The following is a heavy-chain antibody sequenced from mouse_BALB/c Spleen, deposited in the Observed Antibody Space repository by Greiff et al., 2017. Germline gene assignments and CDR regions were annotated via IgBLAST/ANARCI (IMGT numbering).Heavy chain of an antibody. D-gene: IGHD2-10*01. CDR1: GFAFSSYD. CDR3: ARHQAYYGNYQGMDY. V-gene: IGHV5-12-1*01. Sequence: EVQVVESGGGLVKPGGSLKLSCAASGFAFSSYDMSWVRQTPEKRLEWVAYISSGGGSTYYPDTVKGRFTISRDNAKNTLYLQMSSLKSEDTAMYYCARHQAYYGNYQGMDYWGQGTSVTVSS. CDR2: ISSGGGST. J-gene: IGHJ4*01.